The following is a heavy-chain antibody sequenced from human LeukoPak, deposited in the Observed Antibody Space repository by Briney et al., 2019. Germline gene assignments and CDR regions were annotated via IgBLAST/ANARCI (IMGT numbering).Heavy chain of an antibody. CDR1: GFTFSSYS. D-gene: IGHD6-19*01. J-gene: IGHJ4*02. CDR2: ISSSSSYI. CDR3: ARGRRIAVAGDY. Sequence: GGSLRLSCAASGFTFSSYSMNWVRQAPGKGLEWVSSISSSSSYIYYADSVKGRFTISRDNAKNSLYLQMNSLRAEDTAVYYCARGRRIAVAGDYWGQGTLVTVSS. V-gene: IGHV3-21*01.